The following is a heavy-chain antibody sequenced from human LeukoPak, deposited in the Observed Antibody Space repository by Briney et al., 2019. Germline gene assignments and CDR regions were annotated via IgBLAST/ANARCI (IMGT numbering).Heavy chain of an antibody. J-gene: IGHJ5*02. V-gene: IGHV1-69*13. Sequence: ASVKVSCKASGFTFTSSAMQWVRQAPGQGLEWMGGIIPIFGTANYAQKFQGRVTITADESTSTAYMELSSLRSEDTAVYYCARGGYSSSWENWFDPWGQGTLVTVSS. CDR2: IIPIFGTA. CDR3: ARGGYSSSWENWFDP. CDR1: GFTFTSSA. D-gene: IGHD6-13*01.